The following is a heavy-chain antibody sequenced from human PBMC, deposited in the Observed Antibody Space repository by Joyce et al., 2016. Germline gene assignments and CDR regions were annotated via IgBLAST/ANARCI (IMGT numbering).Heavy chain of an antibody. J-gene: IGHJ4*02. Sequence: VQLVESGGALVQPGGSLRLSCAASGFDFGACSLTWFRQAPGKGLEWLSYISNFGSPSVYSDSVKGRFTISRDNARNSLYLQMNSLRAEDTAVYYGARGGEWRTDWFFQWGQGTLVTVSS. CDR3: ARGGEWRTDWFFQ. CDR2: ISNFGSPS. D-gene: IGHD3-9*01. V-gene: IGHV3-48*01. CDR1: GFDFGACS.